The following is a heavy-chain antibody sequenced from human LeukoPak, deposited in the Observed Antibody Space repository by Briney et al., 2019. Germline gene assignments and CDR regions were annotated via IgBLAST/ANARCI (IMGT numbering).Heavy chain of an antibody. J-gene: IGHJ4*02. D-gene: IGHD3-3*01. CDR1: GGSISSGDYY. V-gene: IGHV4-30-4*08. CDR2: IYYSGST. Sequence: SQTLSLTCTVSGGSISSGDYYWSWIRQPPGKGLEWIGYIYYSGSTYYNPSLKSRVTISVDTSKNQFSLKLSSVTAADTAVYYCVRVRFWSGYYWYYFDYWGQGTLVTVSS. CDR3: VRVRFWSGYYWYYFDY.